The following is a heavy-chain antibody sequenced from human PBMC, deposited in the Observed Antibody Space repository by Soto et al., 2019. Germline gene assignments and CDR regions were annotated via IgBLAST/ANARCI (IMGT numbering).Heavy chain of an antibody. CDR1: GFSFSNYA. D-gene: IGHD3-22*01. CDR3: VRDDRWAFDF. Sequence: EVQLVESGGGLVQPGGSRRVSCAASGFSFSNYAMNWVRQAPGKGLEWVSYISIGSGSIFYADSVKGRFTISRDDAKNSLYIQMNTLSDEDTDVYYCVRDDRWAFDFWGQGTMVTVSS. V-gene: IGHV3-48*02. J-gene: IGHJ3*01. CDR2: ISIGSGSI.